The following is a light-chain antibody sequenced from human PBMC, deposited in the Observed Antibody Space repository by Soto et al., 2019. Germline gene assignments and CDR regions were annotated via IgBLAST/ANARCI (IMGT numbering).Light chain of an antibody. CDR2: GSS. Sequence: QPVLTQPPSVSVAPGQRVTISCTGSSSNIGAGHVVHWYQQFPGRAPNLLIYGSSNRPSGVPDRFSGSKSGTSASLAITGLQAEDEADYYCQSYDNTLSAAVFGVGTKVTVL. J-gene: IGLJ2*01. V-gene: IGLV1-40*01. CDR3: QSYDNTLSAAV. CDR1: SSNIGAGHV.